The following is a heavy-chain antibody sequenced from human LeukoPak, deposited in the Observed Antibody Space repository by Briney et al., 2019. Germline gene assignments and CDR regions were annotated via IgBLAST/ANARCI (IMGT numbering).Heavy chain of an antibody. CDR2: INHSGST. CDR3: ARGQGGYDYVWGSYRYED. Sequence: PGGSLRLSCAASGFTVSSNYMSWIRQPPGKGLEWIGEINHSGSTNYNPSLKSRVTISVDTSKNQFSLKLSSVTAADTAVYYCARGQGGYDYVWGSYRYEDWGQGTLVTVSS. J-gene: IGHJ4*02. CDR1: GFTVSSNY. V-gene: IGHV4-34*01. D-gene: IGHD3-16*02.